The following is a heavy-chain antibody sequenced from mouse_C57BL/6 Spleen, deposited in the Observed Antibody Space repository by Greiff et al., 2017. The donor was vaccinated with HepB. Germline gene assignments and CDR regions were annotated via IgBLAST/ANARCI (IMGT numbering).Heavy chain of an antibody. CDR3: ASRIYYGSYYAMDY. CDR1: GYAFSSSW. V-gene: IGHV1-82*01. D-gene: IGHD1-1*01. Sequence: VQLQESGPELVKPGASVKISCKASGYAFSSSWMNWVKQRPGKGLEWIGRIYPGDGDTNYNGKFKGKATLTADKSSSTAYMQLSSLTSEDSAVYFCASRIYYGSYYAMDYWGQGTSVTVSS. CDR2: IYPGDGDT. J-gene: IGHJ4*01.